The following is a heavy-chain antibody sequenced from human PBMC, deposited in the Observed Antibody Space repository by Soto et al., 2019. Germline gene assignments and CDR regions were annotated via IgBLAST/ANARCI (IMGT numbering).Heavy chain of an antibody. CDR3: ARDEDSSGWYVCDP. J-gene: IGHJ5*02. D-gene: IGHD6-19*01. CDR1: GGTFSSYT. V-gene: IGHV1-69*08. Sequence: QVQLVQSGAEVKKPGSSVKVSCKASGGTFSSYTISWVRQAPGQGLEWMGRIIPILGIANYAQKFQGRVTITADKSTRTPYLERSSLRAVDTAVYYCARDEDSSGWYVCDPWGQGTLVTVSS. CDR2: IIPILGIA.